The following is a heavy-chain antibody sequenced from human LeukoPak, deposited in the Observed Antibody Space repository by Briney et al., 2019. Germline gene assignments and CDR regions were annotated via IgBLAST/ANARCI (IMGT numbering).Heavy chain of an antibody. CDR2: ISWNSGSI. Sequence: GRSLGLSCAASGFTFDDYAMHWVRQAPGKGLEWVSGISWNSGSIGYADSVKGRFTISRDNAKNSLYLQMNSLRAEDTALCYCAKARGTYYGSGFDPWGQGTLVTVSS. CDR1: GFTFDDYA. J-gene: IGHJ5*02. V-gene: IGHV3-9*01. D-gene: IGHD3-10*01. CDR3: AKARGTYYGSGFDP.